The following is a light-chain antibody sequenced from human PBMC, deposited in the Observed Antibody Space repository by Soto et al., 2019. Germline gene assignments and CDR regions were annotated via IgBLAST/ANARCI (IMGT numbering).Light chain of an antibody. V-gene: IGLV2-14*01. CDR1: SSDVGDYNY. CDR2: DVS. Sequence: QSALTQPASVSGSPGQSITISCTGTSSDVGDYNYVSWYQQHPGKAPKLMIYDVSNRPSGVSNRFSGSKSGNTASLTISGLQAEDEGDYYCSSYTSSGTLVLFGGGTQVTVL. CDR3: SSYTSSGTLVL. J-gene: IGLJ2*01.